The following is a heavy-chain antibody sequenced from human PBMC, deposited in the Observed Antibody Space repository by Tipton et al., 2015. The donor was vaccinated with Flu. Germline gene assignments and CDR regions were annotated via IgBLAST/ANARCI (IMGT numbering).Heavy chain of an antibody. CDR2: MNPDGSQK. V-gene: IGHV3-7*01. CDR1: GITLSTFA. D-gene: IGHD4-23*01. Sequence: SLRLSCATSGITLSTFAMSWVRQAPGKGLEWVANMNPDGSQKYYVDSVRGRFTISRDNAKKSLYLQMNNLRAEDTGVYYCAKDNQLRTLTDNWFDPWGQGTLVTVSS. CDR3: AKDNQLRTLTDNWFDP. J-gene: IGHJ5*02.